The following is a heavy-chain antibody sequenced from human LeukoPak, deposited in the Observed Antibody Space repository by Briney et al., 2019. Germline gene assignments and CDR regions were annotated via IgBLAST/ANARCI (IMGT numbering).Heavy chain of an antibody. D-gene: IGHD3-22*01. V-gene: IGHV3-30*02. CDR3: ARGRYYYDSSGYYHFDY. Sequence: GGSLRLSCAASGFTFSNYGMHWVRQAPGKGLEWVAFIRYDGSNKYYADSVKGRFAISRDNSKNTVYLQMNSLRAEDAAVYYCARGRYYYDSSGYYHFDYWGQGTLVTVSS. CDR1: GFTFSNYG. J-gene: IGHJ4*02. CDR2: IRYDGSNK.